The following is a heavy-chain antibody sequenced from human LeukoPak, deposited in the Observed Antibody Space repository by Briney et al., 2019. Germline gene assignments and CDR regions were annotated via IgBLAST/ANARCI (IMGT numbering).Heavy chain of an antibody. Sequence: GRSLRLPCAASGFTFSSYAMHWVRQAPGKGLEWVAVISYDGSNKYYADSVKGRFTISRDNSKNTLYLQMNSLRAEDTAVYYCARESIAAAGNYYYYGMDVWGKGTTVTVSS. CDR2: ISYDGSNK. CDR3: ARESIAAAGNYYYYGMDV. V-gene: IGHV3-30*04. D-gene: IGHD6-13*01. CDR1: GFTFSSYA. J-gene: IGHJ6*04.